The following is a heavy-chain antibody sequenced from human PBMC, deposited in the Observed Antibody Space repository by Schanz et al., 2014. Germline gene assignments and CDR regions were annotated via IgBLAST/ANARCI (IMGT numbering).Heavy chain of an antibody. CDR1: GFSFSSYA. V-gene: IGHV3-48*01. J-gene: IGHJ4*02. CDR3: ARKVVATIGGYYDN. Sequence: EVQLVQSGGGLVQPGGSLRLSCATSGFSFSSYAINWVRQAPGKGLEWVSYVSRSTPDIYYADSVKGRFTMSRDNAKNSVFLQMNSLRAEDTAVYYCARKVVATIGGYYDNWGQGTLXTVSS. D-gene: IGHD5-12*01. CDR2: VSRSTPDI.